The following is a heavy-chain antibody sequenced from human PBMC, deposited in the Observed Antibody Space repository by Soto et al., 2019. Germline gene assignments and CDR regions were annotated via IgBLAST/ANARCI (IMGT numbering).Heavy chain of an antibody. Sequence: QVQLVESGGGMVQPGTSLRLSCAASGFTFTSLSLHWVRQRPDKGLEWVAVISHDGRVTFYADFVKGRFTVSRDNSKNTIYLKVNSLRAEDTAVYYCAREPYGYSQYFDYWGQGTLVTVSS. CDR1: GFTFTSLS. CDR2: ISHDGRVT. V-gene: IGHV3-30*04. D-gene: IGHD5-18*01. J-gene: IGHJ4*02. CDR3: AREPYGYSQYFDY.